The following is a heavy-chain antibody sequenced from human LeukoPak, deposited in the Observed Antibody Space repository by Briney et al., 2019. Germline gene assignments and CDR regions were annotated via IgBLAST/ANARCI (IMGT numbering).Heavy chain of an antibody. CDR2: IYAGNGNT. V-gene: IGHV1-3*01. CDR1: GYSFTSYA. J-gene: IGHJ4*02. CDR3: ARGYCSSTSCQYYLAY. Sequence: ASVKVSCKASGYSFTSYAMHWVRQAPGQGLEWMGWIYAGNGNTQFSQNFQGRVTFTRDTSASTAYMELSSLRSEDTAVYYCARGYCSSTSCQYYLAYWGQGTLVTVSS. D-gene: IGHD2-2*01.